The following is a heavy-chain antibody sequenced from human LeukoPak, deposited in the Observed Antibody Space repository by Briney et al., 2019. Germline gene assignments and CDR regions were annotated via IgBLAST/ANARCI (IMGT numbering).Heavy chain of an antibody. CDR1: GFTFSSYW. V-gene: IGHV3-7*01. CDR2: IKQDGSEK. J-gene: IGHJ4*02. CDR3: ARDSRSPEWGYFDY. Sequence: PGGSLRLSCAASGFTFSSYWMSWVRQAPGKGLEWMANIKQDGSEKYYVDSVKGRFTISRDNAKNSLYLQMNSLRAEDTAVYYCARDSRSPEWGYFDYWGREPWSPSPQ. D-gene: IGHD1-26*01.